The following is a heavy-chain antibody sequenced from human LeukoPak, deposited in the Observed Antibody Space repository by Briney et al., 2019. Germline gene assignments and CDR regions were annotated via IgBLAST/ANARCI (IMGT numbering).Heavy chain of an antibody. CDR3: ASANYYYYYYMDV. J-gene: IGHJ6*03. Sequence: PSETLSLTCTVSGGSLSSYYWSWLRQPPGKGLEWIGYIYYSGSTNYNPSLKSRVTISVDTSKNQFSLKLSSVNAADTAVYYCASANYYYYYYMDVWGKGTTVTVSS. CDR2: IYYSGST. V-gene: IGHV4-59*01. CDR1: GGSLSSYY.